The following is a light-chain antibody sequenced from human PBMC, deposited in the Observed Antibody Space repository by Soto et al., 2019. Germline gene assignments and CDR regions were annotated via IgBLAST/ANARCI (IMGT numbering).Light chain of an antibody. J-gene: IGKJ1*01. Sequence: ESVLTQSPGTLSLSPGERATLSCRASQSVSSNYLAWYQQKPGQAPRLLIYGASTRASGIPDRFSGSGSGTDFTLTISSLEPEDFAVYYCQQRSKWRTFGQGTKVDIK. CDR3: QQRSKWRT. CDR2: GAS. V-gene: IGKV3D-20*02. CDR1: QSVSSNY.